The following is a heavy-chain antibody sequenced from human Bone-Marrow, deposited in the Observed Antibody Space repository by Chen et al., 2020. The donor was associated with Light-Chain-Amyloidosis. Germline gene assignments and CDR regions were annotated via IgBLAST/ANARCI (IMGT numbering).Heavy chain of an antibody. Sequence: QGPLVQSVAEVKKPGASVRVSCRASGHSHNGYYIHWVRQAPGQGLEWMGWIRARSGGTYYTQKFQGRVTMPRDTSITTAYMELRSLRFDDTAIYYCAKSRQQWLVRDAFDIWGQGTMLTVSS. CDR3: AKSRQQWLVRDAFDI. CDR1: GHSHNGYY. J-gene: IGHJ3*02. V-gene: IGHV1-2*02. CDR2: IRARSGGT. D-gene: IGHD6-19*01.